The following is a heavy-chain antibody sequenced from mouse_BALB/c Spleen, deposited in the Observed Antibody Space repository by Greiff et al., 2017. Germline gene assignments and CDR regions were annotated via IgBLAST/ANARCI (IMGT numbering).Heavy chain of an antibody. V-gene: IGHV5-6-5*01. CDR1: GFTFSSYA. D-gene: IGHD1-1*01. CDR3: ARGPPYYGSSYWYFDV. J-gene: IGHJ1*01. CDR2: ISSGGST. Sequence: EVQLQESGGGLVKPGGSLKLSCAASGFTFSSYAMSWVRQTPEKRLEWVASISSGGSTYYPDSVKGRFTISRDNARNILYLQMSSLRSEDTAMYYCARGPPYYGSSYWYFDVWGAGTTVTVSS.